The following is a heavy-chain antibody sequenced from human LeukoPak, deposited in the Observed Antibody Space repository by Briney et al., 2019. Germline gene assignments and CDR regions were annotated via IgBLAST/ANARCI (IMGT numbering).Heavy chain of an antibody. CDR1: GFTFSSYA. J-gene: IGHJ5*02. CDR3: AKDYWNGSGWFDP. V-gene: IGHV3-23*01. Sequence: PGGSLRLSCAASGFTFSSYAMSWVRQAPGKGLEWVSAISGSGGTYYADSVKGRFTISRDNSKNTLYLQMNSLRAEDTAVYYCAKDYWNGSGWFDPWGQGTLVTVSS. CDR2: ISGSGGT. D-gene: IGHD1-1*01.